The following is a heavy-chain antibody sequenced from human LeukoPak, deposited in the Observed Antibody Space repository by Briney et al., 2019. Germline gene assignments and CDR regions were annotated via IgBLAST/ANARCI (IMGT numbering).Heavy chain of an antibody. CDR2: IYYSGST. CDR3: ARDTAMVYYYGMDV. CDR1: GGSISSFY. J-gene: IGHJ6*02. D-gene: IGHD5-18*01. Sequence: KPSETLSLTCTVSGGSISSFYWSWIRQHPGKGLEWIGYIYYSGSTYYNPSLKSRVTISVDTSKNQFSLKLSSVTAADTAVYYCARDTAMVYYYGMDVWGHGTTVTVSS. V-gene: IGHV4-59*06.